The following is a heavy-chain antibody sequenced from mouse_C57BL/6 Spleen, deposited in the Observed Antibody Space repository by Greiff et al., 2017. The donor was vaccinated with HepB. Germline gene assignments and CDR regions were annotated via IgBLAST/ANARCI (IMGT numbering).Heavy chain of an antibody. D-gene: IGHD2-3*01. CDR2: ISSGSSTI. V-gene: IGHV5-17*01. J-gene: IGHJ3*01. CDR1: GFTFSDYG. Sequence: EVQGVESGGGLVKPGGSLKLSCAASGFTFSDYGMHWVRQAPEKGLEGVAYISSGSSTIYYADTVKGRFTISRDNAKNTLFLQMTSLRSEDTAMYYCARDDGYYPAWFAYWGQGTLVTVSA. CDR3: ARDDGYYPAWFAY.